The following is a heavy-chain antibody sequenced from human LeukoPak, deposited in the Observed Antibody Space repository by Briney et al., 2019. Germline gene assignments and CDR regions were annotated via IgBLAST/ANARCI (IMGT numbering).Heavy chain of an antibody. J-gene: IGHJ4*02. V-gene: IGHV3-21*01. CDR3: ARAAGSYYDSSGYYRTRRYYFDY. Sequence: TGGSLRLSCAASGFTFSSYSMNWVRQAPGKGLEWVSSISSSSSYIYYADSVKGRFTISRDNAKNSLYLQMNSLRAEDTAVYYCARAAGSYYDSSGYYRTRRYYFDYWGQGTLVTVSS. D-gene: IGHD3-22*01. CDR2: ISSSSSYI. CDR1: GFTFSSYS.